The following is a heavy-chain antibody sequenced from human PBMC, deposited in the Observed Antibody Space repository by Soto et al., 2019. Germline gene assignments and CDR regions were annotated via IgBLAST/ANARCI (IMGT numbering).Heavy chain of an antibody. D-gene: IGHD5-18*01. Sequence: ASETLSLTCTVSGGSITSSNYYWSWIRRSPGEGLEWIGHIYSSGTAYYNPSLMSRVSMSIDTSKNQFSLNLNSVTVADTAVYFCARELRGYSYGPGEVYWGRGTLVTVSS. CDR3: ARELRGYSYGPGEVY. CDR2: IYSSGTA. V-gene: IGHV4-30-4*01. CDR1: GGSITSSNYY. J-gene: IGHJ4*02.